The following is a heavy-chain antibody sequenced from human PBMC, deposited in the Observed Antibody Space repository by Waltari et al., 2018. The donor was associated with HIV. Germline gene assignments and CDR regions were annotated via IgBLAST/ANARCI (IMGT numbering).Heavy chain of an antibody. J-gene: IGHJ4*02. Sequence: VQLVESGGGLVQPGGSLRVSCAASGSTFSNYDMYWVRQVTGKGLEWVSGIGSHGDTYYADSVKGRFTISRENAKNSLYLQMSSLRAEDTAVYYCARDYGDYYFDYWGQGTLVTVSS. CDR1: GSTFSNYD. V-gene: IGHV3-13*01. D-gene: IGHD4-17*01. CDR3: ARDYGDYYFDY. CDR2: IGSHGDT.